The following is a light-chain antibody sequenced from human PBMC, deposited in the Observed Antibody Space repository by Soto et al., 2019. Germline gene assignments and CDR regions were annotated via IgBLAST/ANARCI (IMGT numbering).Light chain of an antibody. Sequence: QSVLTQPPSVSGAPGQRVTISCTGSSSNIGAGYDVHWYQQLPGTAPKLLIYGNSNRPSGVPDRFSGSKSGTSPSLAITGLQAEDEADYYYQSCDSSLSRVFGGGTKPTVL. CDR3: QSCDSSLSRV. V-gene: IGLV1-40*01. J-gene: IGLJ2*01. CDR1: SSNIGAGYD. CDR2: GNS.